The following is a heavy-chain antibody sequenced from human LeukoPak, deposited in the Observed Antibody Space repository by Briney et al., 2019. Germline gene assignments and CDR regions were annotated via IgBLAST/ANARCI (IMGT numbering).Heavy chain of an antibody. Sequence: PSETLSLTCSVSGGSIGTYYWTWIRQPPGKGLEWIGYIYYTGSTNYSPSLKSRASMSVDTSKNQVSLKMTSVTAADTAVYYCARPSIPSAAASALDIWGQGTMVTVSS. J-gene: IGHJ3*02. D-gene: IGHD2-2*01. V-gene: IGHV4-59*08. CDR1: GGSIGTYY. CDR3: ARPSIPSAAASALDI. CDR2: IYYTGST.